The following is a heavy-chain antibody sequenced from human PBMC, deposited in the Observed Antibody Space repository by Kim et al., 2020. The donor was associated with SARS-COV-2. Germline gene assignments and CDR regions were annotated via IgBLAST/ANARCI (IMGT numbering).Heavy chain of an antibody. CDR3: ARDIFSGDYYGSAPGY. J-gene: IGHJ4*02. CDR2: ISSSGSTI. Sequence: GGSLRLSCAASGFTFSDYYMSWIRQAPGKGLEWVSYISSSGSTIYYADSVKGRFTISRDNAKNSLYLQMNSLRAEDTAVYYCARDIFSGDYYGSAPGYWGQGTLVTVSS. V-gene: IGHV3-11*04. CDR1: GFTFSDYY. D-gene: IGHD3-10*01.